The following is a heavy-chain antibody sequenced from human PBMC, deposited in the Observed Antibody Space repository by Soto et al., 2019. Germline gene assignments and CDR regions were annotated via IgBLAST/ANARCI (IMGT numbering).Heavy chain of an antibody. CDR1: GFTFSSYA. CDR3: AKANGYISSWFEFDY. D-gene: IGHD6-13*01. Sequence: EVQLLESGGGLVQPGGSLRLSCAASGFTFSSYAMSLVRQAPGKGLEWVSAISGSGGSTYYSDSVKGRLTISRDNSKNTRYLQMHSLRAEDTAVYYCAKANGYISSWFEFDYWGQGTLVTVSS. J-gene: IGHJ4*02. V-gene: IGHV3-23*01. CDR2: ISGSGGST.